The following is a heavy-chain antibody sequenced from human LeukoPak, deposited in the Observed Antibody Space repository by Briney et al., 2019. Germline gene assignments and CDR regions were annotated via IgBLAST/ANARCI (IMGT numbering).Heavy chain of an antibody. Sequence: PGGSLRLSCTASGFTFSIYWMNWVRQAPGKGLEWVANIKQDVSEKYYVDSVKGRFTISRDNAKKSLYLQMNSLRAEATAVYYCARGTEMANLDYWGQGTLVTVSS. CDR1: GFTFSIYW. D-gene: IGHD5-24*01. V-gene: IGHV3-7*04. CDR2: IKQDVSEK. J-gene: IGHJ4*02. CDR3: ARGTEMANLDY.